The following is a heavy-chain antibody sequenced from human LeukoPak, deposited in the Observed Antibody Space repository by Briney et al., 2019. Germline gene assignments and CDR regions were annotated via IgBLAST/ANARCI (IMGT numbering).Heavy chain of an antibody. Sequence: PSETLSLTCTVSGGSISSSSYYWGWIRQPPGKGLEWIGSIYYSGSTYYNPSLKSRVTISVDTSKNQFSLKLSSVTAADTAVYYCAKGDSSSWSHGYWGQGTLVTVSS. CDR2: IYYSGST. CDR3: AKGDSSSWSHGY. J-gene: IGHJ4*02. CDR1: GGSISSSSYY. D-gene: IGHD6-13*01. V-gene: IGHV4-39*07.